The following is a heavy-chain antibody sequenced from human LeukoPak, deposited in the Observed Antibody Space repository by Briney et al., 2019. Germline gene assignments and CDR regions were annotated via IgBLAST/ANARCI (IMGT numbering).Heavy chain of an antibody. CDR3: AREGTSGWYYFDY. V-gene: IGHV3-74*01. CDR2: INSDGRST. J-gene: IGHJ4*02. Sequence: PGGSLRLSWEAAGLTFSTYWMHWVRQAPGKGLVWVSRINSDGRSTTYADFVKGRFTISRDNAKNTLYLQMNSLRAEDTAVYYCAREGTSGWYYFDYWGQGTLVTVSS. CDR1: GLTFSTYW. D-gene: IGHD6-19*01.